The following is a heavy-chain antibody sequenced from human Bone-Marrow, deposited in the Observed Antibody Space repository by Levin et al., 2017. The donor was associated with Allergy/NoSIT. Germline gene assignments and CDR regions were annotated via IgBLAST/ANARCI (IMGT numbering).Heavy chain of an antibody. V-gene: IGHV3-23*01. CDR1: GFTFRTYA. D-gene: IGHD6-19*01. CDR2: ISGSGAGT. CDR3: AKVGSGWFRNKLDS. Sequence: GGSLRLSCAASGFTFRTYAMSWVRQAPGKGLEWLSGISGSGAGTFYAASVKGRFNISKDNSKNMLYLQLNSLRVEDTAVYYCAKVGSGWFRNKLDSWGQGTLVTVSS. J-gene: IGHJ4*02.